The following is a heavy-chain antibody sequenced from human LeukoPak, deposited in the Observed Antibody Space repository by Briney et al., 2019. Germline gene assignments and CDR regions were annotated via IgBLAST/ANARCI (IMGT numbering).Heavy chain of an antibody. D-gene: IGHD3-10*01. CDR3: ARRGPRGIWFDP. CDR2: INHSGST. V-gene: IGHV4-34*01. J-gene: IGHJ5*02. CDR1: GGSFSGYY. Sequence: SETLSLTCAVYGGSFSGYYWSWIRQPPGKGLEWIGEINHSGSTNYNPSLKSRVTISVDTSKNQFSLKLSSVTAAGTAVYYCARRGPRGIWFDPWGQGTLVTVSS.